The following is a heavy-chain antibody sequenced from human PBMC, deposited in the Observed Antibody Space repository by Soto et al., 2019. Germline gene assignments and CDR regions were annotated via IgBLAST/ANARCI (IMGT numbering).Heavy chain of an antibody. Sequence: QVQLVQSGAEVKKPGASVKVSCKASGYTFTSYGISWVRQAPGQGLEWMGWISAYNGNTKYEQKLQGRVTMTTDTSTSTAYIELRSLRSDDTDVYYCARDAAVGLFDYWGQGTLVTVSS. CDR2: ISAYNGNT. J-gene: IGHJ4*02. CDR1: GYTFTSYG. D-gene: IGHD1-26*01. V-gene: IGHV1-18*01. CDR3: ARDAAVGLFDY.